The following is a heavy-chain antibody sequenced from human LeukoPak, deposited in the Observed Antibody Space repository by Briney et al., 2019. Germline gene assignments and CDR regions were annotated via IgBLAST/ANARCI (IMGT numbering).Heavy chain of an antibody. J-gene: IGHJ4*02. Sequence: GGSLRLSCAASGFTFSSYGMHWVRQAPGKGLEWVAVISYDGSNKYYADSVKGRFTISRDNSKNTLYLQMNSLRAEDTAVYYCAKDRIDNYYASLDYWGQGTLVTVSS. CDR2: ISYDGSNK. CDR1: GFTFSSYG. V-gene: IGHV3-30*18. CDR3: AKDRIDNYYASLDY. D-gene: IGHD3-10*01.